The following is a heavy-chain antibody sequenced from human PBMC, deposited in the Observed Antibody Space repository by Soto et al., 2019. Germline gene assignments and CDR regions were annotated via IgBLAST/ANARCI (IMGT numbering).Heavy chain of an antibody. Sequence: SETLSLTCAVYGGSFSGYYWSWIRQPPGKGLGWIGEINHSGSTNYNPSLKSRVTISVDTSTNQFSLKLRSVTAAATAVYYCARISSRFLELLLIVPYYGMDVWGQGTTVTVSS. CDR1: GGSFSGYY. V-gene: IGHV4-34*01. D-gene: IGHD3-3*01. J-gene: IGHJ6*02. CDR2: INHSGST. CDR3: ARISSRFLELLLIVPYYGMDV.